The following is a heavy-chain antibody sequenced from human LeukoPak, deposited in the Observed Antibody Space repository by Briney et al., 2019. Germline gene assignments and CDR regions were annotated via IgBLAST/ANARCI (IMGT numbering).Heavy chain of an antibody. V-gene: IGHV3-33*01. CDR2: IWYDGSNK. CDR3: ARDQVVPAASGDYYYMDV. D-gene: IGHD2-2*01. CDR1: GFTFSSYC. Sequence: GSLRLSCAASGFTFSSYCMHWVRQAPGKGLEWVAVIWYDGSNKYYADSVKGRFTISRDNSKNTLYLQMNSLRAEDTAVYYCARDQVVPAASGDYYYMDVWGKGTTVTVSS. J-gene: IGHJ6*03.